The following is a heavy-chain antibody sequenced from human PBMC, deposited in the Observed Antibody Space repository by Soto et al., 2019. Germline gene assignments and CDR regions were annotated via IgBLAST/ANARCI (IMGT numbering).Heavy chain of an antibody. CDR3: ARVPDYYDGDAAY. CDR2: ISSSSSTI. D-gene: IGHD3-22*01. Sequence: EVQLVESGGGLVQPGGSLRLSCAASGFTFSSYSMNWVRQAPGKGLEWVSYISSSSSTIYYADSVKGRFTISRDNAKNSLYLQMNSLRDDDTAVYYCARVPDYYDGDAAYWGQGTLVTVSS. CDR1: GFTFSSYS. J-gene: IGHJ4*02. V-gene: IGHV3-48*02.